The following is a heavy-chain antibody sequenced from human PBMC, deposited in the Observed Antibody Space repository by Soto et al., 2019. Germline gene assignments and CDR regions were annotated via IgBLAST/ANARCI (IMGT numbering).Heavy chain of an antibody. V-gene: IGHV4-59*08. CDR1: RGSIKSYY. D-gene: IGHD4-17*01. J-gene: IGHJ4*02. Sequence: TSETLSLTRTVPRGSIKSYYRSWVPQPPGKGLEWIGYIYYSGSTNYTPSLKSRVTISVDTSKNQFSLKLSSVTAADTAVYYCARHMPSLPTVTFDYWGQGTLVTVSS. CDR2: IYYSGST. CDR3: ARHMPSLPTVTFDY.